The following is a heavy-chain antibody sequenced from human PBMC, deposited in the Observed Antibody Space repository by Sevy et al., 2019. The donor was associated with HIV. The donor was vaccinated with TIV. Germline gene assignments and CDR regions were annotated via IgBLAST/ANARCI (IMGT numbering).Heavy chain of an antibody. CDR2: ISYDGRKK. J-gene: IGHJ4*02. V-gene: IGHV3-30*04. CDR1: GFAFNDFA. D-gene: IGHD6-19*01. CDR3: ARDRGVAGTRDFDY. Sequence: GGSLRLSCAASGFAFNDFAMNWLRQLPGKGLEWVAIISYDGRKKFYADSVKGRFTISRDNSKNTLYLQLTSLRPEDTAVYYCARDRGVAGTRDFDYWGQGTLVTVSS.